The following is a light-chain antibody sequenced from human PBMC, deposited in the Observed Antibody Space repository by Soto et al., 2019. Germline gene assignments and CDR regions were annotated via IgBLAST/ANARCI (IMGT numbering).Light chain of an antibody. CDR2: DVS. CDR3: SSYTSGSTAVV. CDR1: TNDIGVYNY. V-gene: IGLV2-14*03. J-gene: IGLJ2*01. Sequence: QSVLTQPASVSGSPGQSITLSCTGATNDIGVYNYVSWYQQHPGKAPNLMIYDVSSRPSGVSNRFSGSKSGNTASLTISGLQAEDEADYYCSSYTSGSTAVVFGGGTQLTVL.